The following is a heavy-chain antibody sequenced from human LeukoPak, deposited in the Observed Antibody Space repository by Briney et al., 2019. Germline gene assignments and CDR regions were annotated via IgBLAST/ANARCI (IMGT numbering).Heavy chain of an antibody. V-gene: IGHV4-30-2*03. J-gene: IGHJ4*02. CDR1: GGSISSGGYS. CDR2: IYYSGST. CDR3: SGYCTNGVCYTGGY. D-gene: IGHD2-8*01. Sequence: SQTLSLTCAVSGGSISSGGYSWSWIRQPPGKGLEWIGYIYYSGSTYYNPSLKSRVTISVDTSKNQFSLKLSSVTAADTAVYYCSGYCTNGVCYTGGYWGQGTLVTVSS.